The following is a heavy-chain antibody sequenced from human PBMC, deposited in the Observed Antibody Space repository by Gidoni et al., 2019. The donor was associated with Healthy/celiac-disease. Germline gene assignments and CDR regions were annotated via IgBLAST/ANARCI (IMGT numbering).Heavy chain of an antibody. CDR3: ARCSIVVVVAADV. V-gene: IGHV4-31*02. D-gene: IGHD2-15*01. Sequence: LKSRVTISVDTSKNQFSLKLSSVTAADTAVYYCARCSIVVVVAADVWGQGTLVTVSS. J-gene: IGHJ4*02.